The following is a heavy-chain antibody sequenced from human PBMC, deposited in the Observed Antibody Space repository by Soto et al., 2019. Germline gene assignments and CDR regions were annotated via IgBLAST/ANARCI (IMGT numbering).Heavy chain of an antibody. J-gene: IGHJ4*02. Sequence: QVQLVESGGGVVQPGRSLRLSCAASGFTFSSYGMHWVRQAPGKGLEWVAVIWYDGSNKYYADSVKGRFTISRDNSKNTLYLQMNSLRAEDTAVYYCARGSTIFGVVITYYFDYWCQGTLVTVSS. D-gene: IGHD3-3*01. V-gene: IGHV3-33*01. CDR2: IWYDGSNK. CDR3: ARGSTIFGVVITYYFDY. CDR1: GFTFSSYG.